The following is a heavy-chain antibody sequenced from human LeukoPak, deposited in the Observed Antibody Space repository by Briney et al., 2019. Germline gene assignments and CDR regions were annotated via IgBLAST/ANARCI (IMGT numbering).Heavy chain of an antibody. Sequence: ASVKVSCKXSGYTFTGYYMHWVRQTPGQGLEWMGWINPNSGGTNYAQKFQGRVTMTRDTSISTAYMELSRLRSDDTAVYYCARVRVPIAAAGTCWFDPWGQGTLVTVSS. CDR1: GYTFTGYY. D-gene: IGHD6-13*01. CDR3: ARVRVPIAAAGTCWFDP. V-gene: IGHV1-2*02. CDR2: INPNSGGT. J-gene: IGHJ5*02.